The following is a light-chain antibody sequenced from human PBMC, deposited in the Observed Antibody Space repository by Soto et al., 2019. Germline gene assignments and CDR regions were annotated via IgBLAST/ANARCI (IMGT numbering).Light chain of an antibody. CDR2: SSY. V-gene: IGLV1-44*01. Sequence: QSVLTQPPSASGTPGQRVSISCSVSRSNIGTNTVNWYQQFPGTAPKLLIFSSYLRLSGVPDRFSASRSGASASLAISGLQSEDEADYYCAAWDDSLDAYVFGSGTKLTVL. CDR3: AAWDDSLDAYV. CDR1: RSNIGTNT. J-gene: IGLJ1*01.